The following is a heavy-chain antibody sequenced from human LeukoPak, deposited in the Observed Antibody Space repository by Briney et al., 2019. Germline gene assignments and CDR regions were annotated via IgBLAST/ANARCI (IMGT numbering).Heavy chain of an antibody. CDR1: GGTFCSYT. Sequence: VASVKVSCKASGGTFCSYTFNWVRQATGQGLEWMGWMNPNSGNTGYAQKFQGRVTITRNTSISTAYMELSSLRSEDTAVYYCARVPRRGGYFFDYWGQGTLVTVSS. CDR3: ARVPRRGGYFFDY. D-gene: IGHD3-10*01. J-gene: IGHJ4*02. CDR2: MNPNSGNT. V-gene: IGHV1-8*03.